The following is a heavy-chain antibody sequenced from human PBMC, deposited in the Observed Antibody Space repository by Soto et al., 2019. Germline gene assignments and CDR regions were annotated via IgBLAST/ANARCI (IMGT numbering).Heavy chain of an antibody. CDR1: GYTFTSYD. J-gene: IGHJ4*02. CDR2: MNPNSGNT. D-gene: IGHD4-17*01. V-gene: IGHV1-8*01. Sequence: ASVKVSCKASGYTFTSYDINWVRQATGQGLEWMGWMNPNSGNTGYAQKFQGRVTMTRNTSISTAYMELSSLRSEDTAVYYCARGREGDYVVHGYYFDYWGQGTLVTVSS. CDR3: ARGREGDYVVHGYYFDY.